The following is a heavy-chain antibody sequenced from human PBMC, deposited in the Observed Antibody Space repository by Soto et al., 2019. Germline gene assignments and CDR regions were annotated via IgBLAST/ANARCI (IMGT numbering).Heavy chain of an antibody. Sequence: SETLSLTCTVSSDSINSDNYYWTWIRQHPGKGLEWIGNIYHTGTTSYNPSLKSRLIISIDTSKNELSLKLRSVTAADTAVYYCARDRRLVVAGIRYYGMDVWGQGTTVTVSS. J-gene: IGHJ6*02. CDR1: SDSINSDNYY. D-gene: IGHD6-13*01. CDR2: IYHTGTT. V-gene: IGHV4-31*03. CDR3: ARDRRLVVAGIRYYGMDV.